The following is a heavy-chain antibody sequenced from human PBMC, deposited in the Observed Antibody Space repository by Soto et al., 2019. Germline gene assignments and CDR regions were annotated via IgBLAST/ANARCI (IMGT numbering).Heavy chain of an antibody. CDR1: GFTFSSYG. Sequence: QVQLVESGGGVVQPGRSLRLSCAASGFTFSSYGMHWVRQAPGKGLEWVAVISYDGSNKYYADSVKGRFTISRDNSKNTLYLQMNSLRAEDTAVYYCAKDGTRVDCSSTSCFTYYYYGMDVWGQGTTVTVSS. CDR3: AKDGTRVDCSSTSCFTYYYYGMDV. J-gene: IGHJ6*02. CDR2: ISYDGSNK. V-gene: IGHV3-30*18. D-gene: IGHD2-2*01.